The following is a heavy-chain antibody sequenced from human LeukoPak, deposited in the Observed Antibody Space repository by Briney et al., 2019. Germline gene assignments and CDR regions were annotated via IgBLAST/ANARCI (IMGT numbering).Heavy chain of an antibody. V-gene: IGHV4-38-2*02. CDR1: GYSISSGYY. D-gene: IGHD4-17*01. Sequence: SETLSLTCTVSGYSISSGYYWGWIRQPPGKGLEWIGSIYHSGSTYYNPSLKSRVTISVDTSKNQFSLKLSSVTAADTAVYYCAGWPPNYGDYEGWFDPWGQGTLVTVSS. CDR2: IYHSGST. CDR3: AGWPPNYGDYEGWFDP. J-gene: IGHJ5*02.